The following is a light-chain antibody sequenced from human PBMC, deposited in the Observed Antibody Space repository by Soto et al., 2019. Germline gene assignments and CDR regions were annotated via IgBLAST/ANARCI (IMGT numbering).Light chain of an antibody. CDR2: GAS. V-gene: IGKV3-20*01. Sequence: EFMLTQSPGTLSLYPGERATLSCRASQSVSSSFLAWYQQKPGQAPRILIYGASTRATGIPDRFSGSGSGTDFTLTISRLEPEDFAVYYCQQYGSSPPLTFGGGTKVEIK. CDR3: QQYGSSPPLT. J-gene: IGKJ4*01. CDR1: QSVSSSF.